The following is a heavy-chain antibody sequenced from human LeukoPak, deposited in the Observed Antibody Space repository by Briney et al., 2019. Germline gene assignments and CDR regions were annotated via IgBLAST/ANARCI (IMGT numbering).Heavy chain of an antibody. D-gene: IGHD3-22*01. V-gene: IGHV4-34*01. J-gene: IGHJ4*02. CDR3: ASRKYYYE. CDR1: GGSFSGYY. Sequence: PSETLSLTCAVYGGSFSGYYWSWIRQPPGKGLEWIGEINHSGSTNYNPSLKSRVTISVDTSKNQFSLKLSSVTAADTAVYYCASRKYYYEWGQGTLVTVSS. CDR2: INHSGST.